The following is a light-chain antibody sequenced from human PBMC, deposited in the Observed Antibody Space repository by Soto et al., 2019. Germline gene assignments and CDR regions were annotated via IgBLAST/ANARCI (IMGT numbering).Light chain of an antibody. V-gene: IGKV1-39*01. Sequence: IQMTQSPSPLSASVGDRVTITCRASQSIYNYLNWYQQKPGKAPQLLIFAASSLQSGVPSRFSGSESGTDFTLTISSLQPEDFATYYCQQSYSTPRTFGQGTKVDIK. J-gene: IGKJ1*01. CDR2: AAS. CDR3: QQSYSTPRT. CDR1: QSIYNY.